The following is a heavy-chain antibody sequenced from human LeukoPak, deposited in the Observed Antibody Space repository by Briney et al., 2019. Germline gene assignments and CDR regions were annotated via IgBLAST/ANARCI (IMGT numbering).Heavy chain of an antibody. V-gene: IGHV1-18*01. D-gene: IGHD3-9*01. CDR2: ISAYNGNT. Sequence: GASVKVSCKASGYTFTNYGISWVRQAPGQGLEWMGWISAYNGNTNYAQKFQGRVTMTTDTSTSTAYMELRSLRADDTAVYYCARDVGIQDGDNAYDIWGQGTLVTVSS. CDR3: ARDVGIQDGDNAYDI. J-gene: IGHJ4*02. CDR1: GYTFTNYG.